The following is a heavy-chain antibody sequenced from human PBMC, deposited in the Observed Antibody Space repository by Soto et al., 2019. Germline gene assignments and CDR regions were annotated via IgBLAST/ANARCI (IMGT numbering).Heavy chain of an antibody. V-gene: IGHV1-46*01. J-gene: IGHJ6*02. CDR1: GYTFTSYY. CDR3: ARGRQSYYDFWSGYLLPYGMDV. CDR2: INPSGGST. Sequence: GASVKVSCKASGYTFTSYYMHWVRQAPGQGLEWMGIINPSGGSTSYAQKFQGRVTMTRDTSTSTVYMELSSLRSEDTAVYYCARGRQSYYDFWSGYLLPYGMDVWGQGTTVTVSS. D-gene: IGHD3-3*01.